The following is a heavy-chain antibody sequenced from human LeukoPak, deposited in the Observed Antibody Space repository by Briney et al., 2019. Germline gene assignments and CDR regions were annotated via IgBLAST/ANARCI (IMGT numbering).Heavy chain of an antibody. J-gene: IGHJ6*03. CDR3: ARVAPYYYYMDV. V-gene: IGHV4-34*01. CDR2: INHSGST. CDR1: GGSFSGYY. Sequence: SETLSLTCAVYGGSFSGYYWSWIRQPPGKGLEWIGEINHSGSTNYNPSLKSRVTISVDTSKNQFSLKLSSVTAADTAVYYCARVAPYYYYMDVWGKGTTVTVSS.